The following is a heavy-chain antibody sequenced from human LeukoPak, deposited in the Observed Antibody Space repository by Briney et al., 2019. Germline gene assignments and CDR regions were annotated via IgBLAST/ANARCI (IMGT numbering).Heavy chain of an antibody. D-gene: IGHD3-10*01. CDR1: GGTFSSYA. J-gene: IGHJ6*02. Sequence: SVKVSCKASGGTFSSYAISWVRQAPGQGLEWMGRIIPILGIANYAQKFQGRVTITADKSTSAAYMELSSLRSEDTAVYYCARVVRASRYYYYGMDVWGQGTTVTVSS. CDR2: IIPILGIA. V-gene: IGHV1-69*04. CDR3: ARVVRASRYYYYGMDV.